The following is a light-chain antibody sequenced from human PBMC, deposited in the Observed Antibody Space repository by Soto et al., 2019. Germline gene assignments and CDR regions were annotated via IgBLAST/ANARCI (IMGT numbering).Light chain of an antibody. CDR2: RAS. V-gene: IGKV3-15*01. Sequence: EIVMTQYPATLSVSAGERAALSCRASQSVGNSLAWYQQKPGQAPRLLLYRASYRATGIADRFSGSGSGTEVTRTSSSLQSEDFAVYYCQQYKNWYSFGQGTKMEIK. J-gene: IGKJ2*01. CDR3: QQYKNWYS. CDR1: QSVGNS.